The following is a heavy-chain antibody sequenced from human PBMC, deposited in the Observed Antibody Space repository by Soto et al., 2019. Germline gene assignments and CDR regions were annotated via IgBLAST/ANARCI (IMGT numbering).Heavy chain of an antibody. CDR1: GYTFTSYG. D-gene: IGHD6-19*01. J-gene: IGHJ3*02. V-gene: IGHV1-18*01. CDR2: ISAYNGNT. Sequence: RASVKVSCKASGYTFTSYGISWVRQAPGQGLEWMGWISAYNGNTNYAQKLQGRVTMTTDTSTGTAYMELRSLRSDDTAVYYCARVEQWLVREAFDIWGQGTMVTVSS. CDR3: ARVEQWLVREAFDI.